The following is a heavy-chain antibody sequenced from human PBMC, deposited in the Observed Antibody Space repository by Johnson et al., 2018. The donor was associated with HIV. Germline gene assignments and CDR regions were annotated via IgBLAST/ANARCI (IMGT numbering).Heavy chain of an antibody. CDR3: AKGFFELDDAFDI. D-gene: IGHD3/OR15-3a*01. CDR1: GFTFSSYA. V-gene: IGHV3-30*04. J-gene: IGHJ3*02. Sequence: QVQLVESGGGVVQPGRSLRLSCAASGFTFSSYAMNWVRQAPGKGLEWVALMSYDGSNKFYADSLKGRFTVSRDISKNTLYLQMNSLRAEDTAVYYCAKGFFELDDAFDIWGQGTMVTVSS. CDR2: MSYDGSNK.